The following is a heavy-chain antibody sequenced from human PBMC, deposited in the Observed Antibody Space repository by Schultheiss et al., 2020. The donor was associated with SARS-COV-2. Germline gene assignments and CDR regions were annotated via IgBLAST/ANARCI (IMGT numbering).Heavy chain of an antibody. Sequence: SVKVSCKASGGTFSSYAISWVRQAPGQGLEWMGGIIPIFGTANYAQKFQGRVTITADKSTSTAYMELSSLRAGDTAVYYCARALYSSSPYYYYYGMDVWGQGTTVTVSS. CDR2: IIPIFGTA. J-gene: IGHJ6*02. D-gene: IGHD6-6*01. CDR3: ARALYSSSPYYYYYGMDV. V-gene: IGHV1-69*06. CDR1: GGTFSSYA.